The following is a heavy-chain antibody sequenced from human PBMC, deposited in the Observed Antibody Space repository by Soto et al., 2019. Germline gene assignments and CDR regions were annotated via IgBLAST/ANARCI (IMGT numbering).Heavy chain of an antibody. J-gene: IGHJ4*02. CDR1: GFTFNTYV. Sequence: QVQLVESGGGVVQSGKSLRLSCAASGFTFNTYVMHWVCQAPGKGLEWLAFVSSAGGSKYYADSVTGRFTISRDNSQNILHLQMNSLGPEDTAVYYCARGGGYSGYDPLDYWGQGTLVTVSS. CDR2: VSSAGGSK. D-gene: IGHD5-12*01. V-gene: IGHV3-30-3*01. CDR3: ARGGGYSGYDPLDY.